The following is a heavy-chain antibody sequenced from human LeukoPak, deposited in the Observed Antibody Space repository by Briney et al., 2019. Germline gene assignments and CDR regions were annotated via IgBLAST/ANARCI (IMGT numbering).Heavy chain of an antibody. CDR2: INHSGST. J-gene: IGHJ4*02. D-gene: IGHD3-10*01. CDR3: ARGRGSMVRGVRLFDY. V-gene: IGHV4-34*01. Sequence: SETLSLTCAVYGGSFSGYYWSWIRQPPGKGLEWIGEINHSGSTNYNPSLKSQVTISVDTSKNQFSLKLSSVTAADTAVYYCARGRGSMVRGVRLFDYWGQGTLVTVSS. CDR1: GGSFSGYY.